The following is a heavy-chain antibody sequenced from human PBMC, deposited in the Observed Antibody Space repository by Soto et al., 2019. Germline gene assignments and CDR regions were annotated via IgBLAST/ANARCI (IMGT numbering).Heavy chain of an antibody. CDR1: GGTFSSYA. CDR2: IIPIFGTA. D-gene: IGHD6-13*01. J-gene: IGHJ6*02. CDR3: ARHGSIAAAAYYYGRDV. Sequence: SVKVSCKATGGTFSSYAISWVRQAPGQGLEWMGGIIPIFGTANYAQKFQGRVTNTADESTSTADMELSSLKASNTAMYYCARHGSIAAAAYYYGRDVWGQGATVTVSS. V-gene: IGHV1-69*13.